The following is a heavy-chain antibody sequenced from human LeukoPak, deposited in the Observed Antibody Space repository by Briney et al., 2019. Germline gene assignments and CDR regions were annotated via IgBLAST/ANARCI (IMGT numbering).Heavy chain of an antibody. D-gene: IGHD3-22*01. J-gene: IGHJ3*02. Sequence: ASVKVSCKASGYTFTGYYMHWVRQAPGQGLEWMGWINPNSGGTNYAQKFQGRVTMTRDTSISTAYMELSRLRSDDTAVYYCARDWAPYDSSAFDIWGQGTMVTVPS. CDR2: INPNSGGT. V-gene: IGHV1-2*02. CDR3: ARDWAPYDSSAFDI. CDR1: GYTFTGYY.